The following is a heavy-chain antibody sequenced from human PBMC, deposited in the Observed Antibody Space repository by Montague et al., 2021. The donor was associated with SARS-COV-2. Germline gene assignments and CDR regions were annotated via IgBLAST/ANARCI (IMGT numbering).Heavy chain of an antibody. Sequence: SETLSLTCAVHGGSFSTYSWNWIRQPPGKGLEWIGEISQSGNTKYNPSLQSRVSISLDTSRNQFSLKVRSVTAADTAIYYCARLGDGIVPSPILGLGPYYSFYYMDVWGKGTTVTVSS. V-gene: IGHV4-34*01. CDR3: ARLGDGIVPSPILGLGPYYSFYYMDV. CDR1: GGSFSTYS. CDR2: ISQSGNT. D-gene: IGHD2-2*02. J-gene: IGHJ6*03.